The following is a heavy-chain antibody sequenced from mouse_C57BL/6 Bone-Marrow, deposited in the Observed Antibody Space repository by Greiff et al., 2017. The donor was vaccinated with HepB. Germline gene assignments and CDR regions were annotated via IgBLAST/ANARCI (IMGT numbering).Heavy chain of an antibody. J-gene: IGHJ4*01. CDR1: GFTFSDYY. CDR3: ARRTYYGSSYDAMDY. D-gene: IGHD1-1*01. V-gene: IGHV5-12*01. Sequence: EVMLVESGGGLVQPGGSLKLSCAASGFTFSDYYMYWVRQTPEKRLEWVAYISNGGGSTYYPDTVKGRFTISRDNAKNTLYLQMSRLKSEDTAMYYCARRTYYGSSYDAMDYWGQGTSVTVSS. CDR2: ISNGGGST.